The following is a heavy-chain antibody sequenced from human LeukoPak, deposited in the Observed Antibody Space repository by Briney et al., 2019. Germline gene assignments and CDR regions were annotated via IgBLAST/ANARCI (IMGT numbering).Heavy chain of an antibody. CDR1: GFTFSNYG. CDR2: IWYDGSDK. Sequence: GRSLRLSCAASGFTFSNYGMHWVRQAPGKGLEWVAVIWYDGSDKYYADSVKGRFTISRDNSKNTLYLQMNSLGAEDTAVYYCATDQGIYWGQGTLVTVSS. J-gene: IGHJ4*02. CDR3: ATDQGIY. D-gene: IGHD6-13*01. V-gene: IGHV3-33*01.